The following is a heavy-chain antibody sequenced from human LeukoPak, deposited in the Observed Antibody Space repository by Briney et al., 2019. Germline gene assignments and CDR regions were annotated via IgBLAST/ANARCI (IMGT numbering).Heavy chain of an antibody. CDR3: AKGLRSSNFYYGMDV. D-gene: IGHD6-13*01. V-gene: IGHV3-23*01. Sequence: PGGSLRLSCAASGFTFSTFVMSWVRQAPGKGLEWVSGINDSGGRTHYADSVKGRFAISRDNSKNTLYLQLTSLGVDDTAIYYCAKGLRSSNFYYGMDVWGLGTTVTVSS. J-gene: IGHJ6*02. CDR1: GFTFSTFV. CDR2: INDSGGRT.